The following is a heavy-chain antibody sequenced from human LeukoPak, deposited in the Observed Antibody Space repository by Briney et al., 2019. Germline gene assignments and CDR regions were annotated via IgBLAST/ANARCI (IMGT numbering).Heavy chain of an antibody. Sequence: GESLKISCKGSGYSFTSYCIGWVRQMPGEGLEWMGIIYPGDSDTRYSPSFQGQVTLLPDKSIGHALLEENRLKASDTAMYYCARHALYRNWFDPWGQGTLVSVSS. CDR2: IYPGDSDT. D-gene: IGHD2/OR15-2a*01. V-gene: IGHV5-51*01. CDR3: ARHALYRNWFDP. CDR1: GYSFTSYC. J-gene: IGHJ5*02.